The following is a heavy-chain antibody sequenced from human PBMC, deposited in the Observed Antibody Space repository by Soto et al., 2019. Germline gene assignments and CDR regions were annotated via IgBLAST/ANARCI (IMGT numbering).Heavy chain of an antibody. J-gene: IGHJ5*01. D-gene: IGHD2-2*01. CDR3: SRMYAKYLLLLDS. CDR1: GFTFSDYY. V-gene: IGHV3-11*06. CDR2: ISSRSSYT. Sequence: QVQLVESGGGLVKPGGSLRLSCAASGFTFSDYYMGWIRQTPGQGLELVSYISSRSSYTNYADSVKGRFTISRDNAQNSLYTPLISLREEKTAGYYCSRMYAKYLLLLDSWG.